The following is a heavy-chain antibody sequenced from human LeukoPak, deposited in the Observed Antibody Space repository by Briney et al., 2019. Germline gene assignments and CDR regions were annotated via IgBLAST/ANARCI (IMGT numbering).Heavy chain of an antibody. CDR3: ARDGGQDYDYVWGSYRQAQDY. J-gene: IGHJ4*02. CDR2: ISGSGGST. Sequence: GGSLRLSCAASGFTFSSYGMSWVRQAPGKGLEWVSAISGSGGSTYYADSVKGRFTISRDNAKNSLYLQMNSLRAEDTAVYYCARDGGQDYDYVWGSYRQAQDYWGQGTLVTVSS. V-gene: IGHV3-23*01. D-gene: IGHD3-16*02. CDR1: GFTFSSYG.